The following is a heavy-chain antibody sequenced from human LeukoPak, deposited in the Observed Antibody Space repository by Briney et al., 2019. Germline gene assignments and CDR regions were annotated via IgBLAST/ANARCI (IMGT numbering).Heavy chain of an antibody. CDR3: ARDPGWGSGWYGDYYYYYYMDV. D-gene: IGHD6-19*01. CDR1: GFTFSSYS. CDR2: ISSSSSTI. V-gene: IGHV3-48*01. J-gene: IGHJ6*03. Sequence: PGGSLRLSCAASGFTFSSYSMNWVRQAPGKGLEWVSYISSSSSTIYYADSVKGRFTISRDNAKNSLFLQMNSLRAEDTAVYYCARDPGWGSGWYGDYYYYYYMDVWGKGTTVTVSS.